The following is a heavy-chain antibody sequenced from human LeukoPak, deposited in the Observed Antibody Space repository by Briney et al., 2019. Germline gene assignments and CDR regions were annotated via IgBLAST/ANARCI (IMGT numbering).Heavy chain of an antibody. D-gene: IGHD6-6*01. Sequence: GGSLRLSCAASGFTFDDYGMSWVRQVPGRGLVWVSRISGDGGGTYYADSVKGRFTISRDNAKNTVYLQINNLRAQDTAVYFCARDSSSSGGPSYYIYYWGQGTLVTVSS. V-gene: IGHV3-20*04. CDR3: ARDSSSSGGPSYYIYY. J-gene: IGHJ4*02. CDR1: GFTFDDYG. CDR2: ISGDGGGT.